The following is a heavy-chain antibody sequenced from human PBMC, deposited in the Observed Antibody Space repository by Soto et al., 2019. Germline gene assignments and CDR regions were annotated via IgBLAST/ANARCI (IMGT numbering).Heavy chain of an antibody. Sequence: ASVKVSCKASGYTFTSYYINWVRQATGQGLEWMGWMNPNSGNTGYAQKFQGRVTMTRNTPISTAYMELSSLRSEDTAVYYCARAPLFWSGTRGLNWGQGTLVTVSS. CDR2: MNPNSGNT. CDR1: GYTFTSYY. J-gene: IGHJ4*02. D-gene: IGHD3-3*01. CDR3: ARAPLFWSGTRGLN. V-gene: IGHV1-8*01.